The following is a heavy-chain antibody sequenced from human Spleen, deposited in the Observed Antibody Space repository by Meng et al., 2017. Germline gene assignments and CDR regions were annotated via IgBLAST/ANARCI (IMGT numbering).Heavy chain of an antibody. CDR2: IYPGDSDT. J-gene: IGHJ4*02. V-gene: IGHV5-51*01. CDR1: GYSFTSYW. D-gene: IGHD1-26*01. Sequence: GGSLRLSCKASGYSFTSYWIGWVRQMPGKGLEWMGIIYPGDSDTRYSPSFRGQVTISIDKSISTAYLQWSSLKASDTAMYYCARAPSGVSDPHYFDCWGQGTLVTVSS. CDR3: ARAPSGVSDPHYFDC.